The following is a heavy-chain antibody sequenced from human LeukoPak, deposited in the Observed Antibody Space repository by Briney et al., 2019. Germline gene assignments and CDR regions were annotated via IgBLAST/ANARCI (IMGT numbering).Heavy chain of an antibody. CDR3: AKHHEDWQQLGYFDY. J-gene: IGHJ4*02. Sequence: GGSLRLSCAVSGFTFSTYAMHWVRQAPGKGLEWVADIAYDGTNKYYADSLKGRFTIYRDNSRNTLYLQMNSLRTEDTAVYYCAKHHEDWQQLGYFDYWGQGTLVTVSS. D-gene: IGHD6-13*01. CDR1: GFTFSTYA. V-gene: IGHV3-30*18. CDR2: IAYDGTNK.